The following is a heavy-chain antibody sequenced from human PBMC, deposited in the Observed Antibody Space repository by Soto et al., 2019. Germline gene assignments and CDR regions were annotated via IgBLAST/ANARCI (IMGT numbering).Heavy chain of an antibody. V-gene: IGHV3-23*01. CDR3: AKDLLYCGGDCYPC. CDR1: GFTFSSYA. D-gene: IGHD2-21*02. Sequence: EVQLLESGGGLVQPGGSLRLSCAASGFTFSSYAMSWVRQAPGKGLEWVSAISGSGGSTYYADSVKGRFTIPRDNSKNTLYLQVNSLRAEATAVYYCAKDLLYCGGDCYPCWGQGTLVTVSS. J-gene: IGHJ4*02. CDR2: ISGSGGST.